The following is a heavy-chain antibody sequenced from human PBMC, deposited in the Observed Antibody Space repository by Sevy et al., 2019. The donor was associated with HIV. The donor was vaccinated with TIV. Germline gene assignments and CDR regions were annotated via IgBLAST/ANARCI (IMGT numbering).Heavy chain of an antibody. CDR3: ARGGDIVVVVAATDYYYGMDV. D-gene: IGHD2-15*01. V-gene: IGHV3-74*01. CDR1: GFTFSSYW. Sequence: GSLRLSCAASGFTFSSYWMHWVRQAPGKGLVWVSRINSDGSITSYAASVKGRFTISRDNAKNTLYLQMNSLRAEDTAVYYCARGGDIVVVVAATDYYYGMDVWGQGTTVTVSS. J-gene: IGHJ6*02. CDR2: INSDGSIT.